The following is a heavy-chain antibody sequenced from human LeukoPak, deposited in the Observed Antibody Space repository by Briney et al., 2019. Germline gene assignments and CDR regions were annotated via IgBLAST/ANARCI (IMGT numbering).Heavy chain of an antibody. CDR2: IRYDGSNK. CDR3: ARDNYDSSTPYYFDY. V-gene: IGHV3-30*02. Sequence: GGSLRLSCAASGFTFSSYGIHWVRQAPGKGLEWVSFIRYDGSNKYYADSVKGRFTISRENAKNSLYLQMNSLRAEDTDVYYCARDNYDSSTPYYFDYWGQGTLVTVSS. J-gene: IGHJ4*02. CDR1: GFTFSSYG. D-gene: IGHD3-22*01.